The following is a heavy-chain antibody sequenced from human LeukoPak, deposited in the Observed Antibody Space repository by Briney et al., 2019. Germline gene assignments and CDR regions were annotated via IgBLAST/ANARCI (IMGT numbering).Heavy chain of an antibody. V-gene: IGHV3-53*01. D-gene: IGHD5-24*01. CDR2: IYSGGST. CDR3: AREVEMATIAGPGGAFDI. CDR1: GFTVSSNY. J-gene: IGHJ3*02. Sequence: GGSLRLSCAASGFTVSSNYMSWVRQAPGKGLEWVSVIYSGGSTYYADSVKGRFTISRDNSKNTLYLQMDSLRAEDTAVYYCAREVEMATIAGPGGAFDIWGQGTMVTVSS.